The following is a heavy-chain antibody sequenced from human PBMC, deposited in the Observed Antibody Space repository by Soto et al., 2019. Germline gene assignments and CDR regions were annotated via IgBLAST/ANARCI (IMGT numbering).Heavy chain of an antibody. CDR1: GGSISSYY. Sequence: SETLSLTCTVSGGSISSYYWSWIRQPAGKGLEWIGRIYTSGSTNYNPSLKSRVTMSVDTSKNQFSLKLSSVTAADTAVYYCAREEITEYSSSWYWTGQYYFDYWGQGTLVTVSS. V-gene: IGHV4-4*07. CDR3: AREEITEYSSSWYWTGQYYFDY. J-gene: IGHJ4*02. CDR2: IYTSGST. D-gene: IGHD6-13*01.